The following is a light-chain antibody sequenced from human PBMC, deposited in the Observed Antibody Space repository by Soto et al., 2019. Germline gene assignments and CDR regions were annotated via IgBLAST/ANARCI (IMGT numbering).Light chain of an antibody. CDR2: DAS. Sequence: EIALAQSPATLSLSPGERATLSCRASQSVSSYLAWYQQKHGQAPRLLIYDASNRATGIPARFSGSGYGTDFTLTISSLETEDFAVYYCQQRSNWPITFGQGTRLEIK. J-gene: IGKJ5*01. CDR1: QSVSSY. V-gene: IGKV3-11*01. CDR3: QQRSNWPIT.